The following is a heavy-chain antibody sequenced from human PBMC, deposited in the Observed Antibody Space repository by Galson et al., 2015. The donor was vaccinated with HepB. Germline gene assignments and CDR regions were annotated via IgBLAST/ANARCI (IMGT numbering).Heavy chain of an antibody. CDR2: IYYSGST. D-gene: IGHD2-21*01. Sequence: SETLSLTCTVSGGSISSYYWSRIRQPPGKGLEWIGYIYYSGSTNYNPSLKSRVTISVDTSKNQFSLKLSSVTAADTAVYYCASSIDGYFDYWGQGTLVTVSS. CDR1: GGSISSYY. CDR3: ASSIDGYFDY. V-gene: IGHV4-59*01. J-gene: IGHJ4*02.